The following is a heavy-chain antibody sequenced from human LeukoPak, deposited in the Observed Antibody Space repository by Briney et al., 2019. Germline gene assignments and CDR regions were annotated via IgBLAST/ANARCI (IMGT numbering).Heavy chain of an antibody. Sequence: SVKVSCKASGGTFSSYAISWVRQAPGQGLEWMGRIIPILGIANYAQKFQGRVTITADKSTSTAYMELSSLRSEDTAVYYCARAAAALAFDIWGQGTMVTVSS. D-gene: IGHD6-6*01. CDR2: IIPILGIA. CDR1: GGTFSSYA. V-gene: IGHV1-69*04. J-gene: IGHJ3*02. CDR3: ARAAAALAFDI.